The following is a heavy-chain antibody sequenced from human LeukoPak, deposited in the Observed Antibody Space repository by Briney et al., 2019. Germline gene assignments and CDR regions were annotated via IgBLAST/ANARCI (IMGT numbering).Heavy chain of an antibody. CDR1: GGTFSSYA. J-gene: IGHJ3*02. Sequence: ASVKVSCKASGGTFSSYAISWVRQAPGQGLEWMGGIIPIFGTANYAQKFQGRVTITADESTSTAYMELSSLRSEDTAVYYCAKLEATVVTPVCAFDIWGQGTMVTVSS. CDR3: AKLEATVVTPVCAFDI. CDR2: IIPIFGTA. D-gene: IGHD4-23*01. V-gene: IGHV1-69*01.